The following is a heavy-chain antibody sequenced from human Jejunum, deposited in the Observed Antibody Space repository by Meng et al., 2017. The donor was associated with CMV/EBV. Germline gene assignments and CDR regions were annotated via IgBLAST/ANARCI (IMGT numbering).Heavy chain of an antibody. V-gene: IGHV4-59*08. CDR2: IYNYGGT. Sequence: QVQLQESGPGLVTPSETLSLTCSVSGGSINTYYWGWIRQSPGKGLEWIGNIYNYGGTYYNPSLKSRVTISTDTSKNEFSLRLKSVTAADTAVYYCVRHGDCSSGSCYYHWFDPWGQGSLVTVSS. CDR3: VRHGDCSSGSCYYHWFDP. D-gene: IGHD2-2*01. CDR1: GGSINTYY. J-gene: IGHJ5*02.